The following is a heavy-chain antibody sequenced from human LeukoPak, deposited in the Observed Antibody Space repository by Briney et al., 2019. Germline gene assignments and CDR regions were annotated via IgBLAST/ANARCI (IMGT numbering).Heavy chain of an antibody. Sequence: GGSLRLSCAASGFTFSNYAMNWVRQAPGKGLEWVSSISNNGGSTYYYADSVKGRFTISRDNSKNTLFLQMNSLRAEDTAVYYCAKVYAVPAAMGYFDYWGQGTLVTVSS. CDR1: GFTFSNYA. CDR2: ISNNGGST. V-gene: IGHV3-23*01. D-gene: IGHD2-2*01. J-gene: IGHJ4*02. CDR3: AKVYAVPAAMGYFDY.